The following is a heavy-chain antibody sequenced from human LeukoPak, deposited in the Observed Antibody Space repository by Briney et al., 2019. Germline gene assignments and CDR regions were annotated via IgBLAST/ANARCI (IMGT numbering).Heavy chain of an antibody. D-gene: IGHD3-9*01. J-gene: IGHJ6*03. CDR1: GYTFTSYG. CDR2: ISAYNGNT. V-gene: IGHV1-18*01. Sequence: ASVKVSCKASGYTFTSYGITWVRHAPGQGLEWMGWISAYNGNTNYAQKLQDRVTMTTDTSTSTAYMELRSLRSDDTAVYYCARRVYYDILTAYSAYYYYYMDVWGKGTTVTISS. CDR3: ARRVYYDILTAYSAYYYYYMDV.